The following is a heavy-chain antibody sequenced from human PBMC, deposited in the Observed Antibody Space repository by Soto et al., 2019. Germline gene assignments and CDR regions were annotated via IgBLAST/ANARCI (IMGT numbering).Heavy chain of an antibody. CDR2: INHSGST. D-gene: IGHD6-13*01. CDR1: GGSFSGYY. V-gene: IGHV4-34*01. J-gene: IGHJ5*02. Sequence: QVQLQQWGAGLLKPSETLSLTCAVYGGSFSGYYWSWIRQPPGKGLEWIGEINHSGSTNYNPSLKSRVTIAVDTSKNQYSLKLSSVTAADTAVYYCARGGSSSWRGNWFDPLGPGTLGTVSS. CDR3: ARGGSSSWRGNWFDP.